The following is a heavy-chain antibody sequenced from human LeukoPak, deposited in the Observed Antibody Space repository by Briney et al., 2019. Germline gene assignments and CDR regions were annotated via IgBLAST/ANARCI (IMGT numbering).Heavy chain of an antibody. J-gene: IGHJ3*02. CDR3: ARGVNSTSPQRAFDI. D-gene: IGHD2-2*01. Sequence: PSETLSLTCTVSGGSISSSSYYWGWIRQPPGKGLEWIGSIYYSGSTYYNPSLKSRVTISVDTPKNQFSLKLSSVTAADTAVYYCARGVNSTSPQRAFDIWGQGTMVTVSS. CDR2: IYYSGST. V-gene: IGHV4-39*07. CDR1: GGSISSSSYY.